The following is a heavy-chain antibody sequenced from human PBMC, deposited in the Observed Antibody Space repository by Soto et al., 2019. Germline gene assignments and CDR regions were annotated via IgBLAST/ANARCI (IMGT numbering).Heavy chain of an antibody. J-gene: IGHJ4*02. CDR3: ARNIIGGTTDY. V-gene: IGHV1-3*01. D-gene: IGHD1-7*01. Sequence: ASVKVSCKASGYTFTSYALHCVRQAPGHRLEQMGWINAGNGNTNYSLKSPGRVTITSDTSASTAYMGLSSLRSEGTAVYYCARNIIGGTTDYWGQG. CDR1: GYTFTSYA. CDR2: INAGNGNT.